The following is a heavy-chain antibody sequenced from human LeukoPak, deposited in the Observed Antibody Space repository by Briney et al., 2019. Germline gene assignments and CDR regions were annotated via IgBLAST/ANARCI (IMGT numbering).Heavy chain of an antibody. J-gene: IGHJ4*02. Sequence: SEPLPLTCSVSGGPISSYYWSWIRQTPGKGLEWIGYIYYSGSTKYNPSLQSRVTISVDTSKNQFSLKLSSVTAADTAVYYCARHVQDTAMVTPLYYFDYWGQGTLVTVSS. D-gene: IGHD5-18*01. V-gene: IGHV4-59*08. CDR2: IYYSGST. CDR1: GGPISSYY. CDR3: ARHVQDTAMVTPLYYFDY.